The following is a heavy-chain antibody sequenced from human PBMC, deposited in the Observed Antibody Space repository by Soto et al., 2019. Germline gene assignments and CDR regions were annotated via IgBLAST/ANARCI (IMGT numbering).Heavy chain of an antibody. Sequence: LSLTRTVAGYSVRGDSYWGWIRQPPGKGPELIASIFHGRPTFYNPSLKRRITTSIGTSNNQLSLKLRSVTAADTAVYHCARVHVMVGAGSTLAYWGHGXLVTVYS. CDR3: ARVHVMVGAGSTLAY. CDR1: GYSVRGDSY. J-gene: IGHJ4*01. CDR2: IFHGRPT. V-gene: IGHV4-38-2*02. D-gene: IGHD3-10*01.